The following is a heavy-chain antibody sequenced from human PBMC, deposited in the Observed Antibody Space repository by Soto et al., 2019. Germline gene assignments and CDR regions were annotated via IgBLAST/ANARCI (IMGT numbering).Heavy chain of an antibody. CDR2: IKGEADGGTI. J-gene: IGHJ3*02. V-gene: IGHV3-15*01. CDR1: GFTFSNAW. CDR3: TTGPNLRPLAAFDI. Sequence: GGSLRLSCAASGFTFSNAWMSWVRQAPGKGLEWVGRIKGEADGGTIDYAAPVKGRFTISRDDSKNTLYLQMNSLKTEDTAVYYCTTGPNLRPLAAFDIWGQGTVVTVSS.